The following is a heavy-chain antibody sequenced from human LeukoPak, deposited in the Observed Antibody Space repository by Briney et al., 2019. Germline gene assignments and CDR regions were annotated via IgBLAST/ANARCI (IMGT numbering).Heavy chain of an antibody. D-gene: IGHD3-10*01. J-gene: IGHJ4*02. Sequence: GASVKVSCKASGGTFSSYAISWVRQAPGQGLEWMGGIIPIFGTANYAQKFQGRVTITADESTSTAYMELSSLRSEDTAVYYCARASAWGVITNFDYWGQGSLVTVSS. CDR3: ARASAWGVITNFDY. CDR1: GGTFSSYA. V-gene: IGHV1-69*13. CDR2: IIPIFGTA.